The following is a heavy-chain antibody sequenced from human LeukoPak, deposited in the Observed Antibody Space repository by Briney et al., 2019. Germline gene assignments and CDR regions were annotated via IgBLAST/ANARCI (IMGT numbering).Heavy chain of an antibody. CDR1: GFTFSSYN. J-gene: IGHJ4*02. V-gene: IGHV3-21*01. CDR2: ISSSSSYI. CDR3: ARVPQWLVAF. D-gene: IGHD6-19*01. Sequence: GGSLRLSCAASGFTFSSYNMNWVRQAPGKGLEWVSSISSSSSYIYYADSVKGRFTISRDNAKNSLYLQMYSLRAEDTAVYYCARVPQWLVAFWGQGTLVTVSS.